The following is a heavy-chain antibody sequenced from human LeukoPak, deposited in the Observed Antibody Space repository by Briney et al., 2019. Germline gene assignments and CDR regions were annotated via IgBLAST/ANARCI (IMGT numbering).Heavy chain of an antibody. Sequence: GGSLRLSCEAPGFMFNSFWMHWVRQGPGKGLVWVARINTDGSESSYADFVRGRFIISRDNARNTLFLQMDSLRDDDTAVYFCARDVGPYGGSPGGDWGLGTLVTVSS. D-gene: IGHD1-26*01. CDR3: ARDVGPYGGSPGGD. J-gene: IGHJ4*02. V-gene: IGHV3-74*01. CDR1: GFMFNSFW. CDR2: INTDGSES.